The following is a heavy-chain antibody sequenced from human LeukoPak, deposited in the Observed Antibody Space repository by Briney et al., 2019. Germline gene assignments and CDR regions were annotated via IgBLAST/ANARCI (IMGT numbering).Heavy chain of an antibody. V-gene: IGHV1-2*02. Sequence: ASVKVSCKASGYTFTGYYMHWVRQAPGQGLEWMGWINPNSGGTNYAQKFQGRVTMTRDTSISTAYMELSRLRSDDTAVYYCARVGGRLGNYYYYYMDVWGKGTTVTISS. D-gene: IGHD2-15*01. CDR1: GYTFTGYY. CDR2: INPNSGGT. J-gene: IGHJ6*03. CDR3: ARVGGRLGNYYYYYMDV.